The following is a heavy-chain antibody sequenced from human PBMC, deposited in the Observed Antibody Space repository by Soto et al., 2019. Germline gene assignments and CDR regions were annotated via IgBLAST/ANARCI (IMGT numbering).Heavy chain of an antibody. Sequence: GESLKISCKGSGYSFTSYWIGWVRQMPGKGLEWMGIIYPGDSDTRYSPSFQGQVTISADKSISTAYLHWSSLKASDTAMYYCASRLWIATSSLDFCDKGPMGALSS. CDR2: IYPGDSDT. V-gene: IGHV5-51*01. J-gene: IGHJ6*03. CDR1: GYSFTSYW. D-gene: IGHD2-21*01. CDR3: ASRLWIATSSLDF.